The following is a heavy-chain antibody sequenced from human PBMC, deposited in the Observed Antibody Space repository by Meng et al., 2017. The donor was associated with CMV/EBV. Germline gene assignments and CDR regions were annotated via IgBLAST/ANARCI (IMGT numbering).Heavy chain of an antibody. CDR2: IYPGDSDT. J-gene: IGHJ5*02. CDR1: GYSFTSYW. Sequence: GESLKISCKGSGYSFTSYWIGWVRQMPGKGLEWMGIIYPGDSDTRYSPSFQGQVTISADKSISTAYLQWSSLKASDTAMYYCARAGRSYYDFWSGYSNLFDPWGQGTLVTVSS. D-gene: IGHD3-3*01. V-gene: IGHV5-51*01. CDR3: ARAGRSYYDFWSGYSNLFDP.